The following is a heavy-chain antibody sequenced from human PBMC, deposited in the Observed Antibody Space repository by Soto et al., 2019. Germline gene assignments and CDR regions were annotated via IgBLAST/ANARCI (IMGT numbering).Heavy chain of an antibody. Sequence: ASVKVSCKTSGYTFNTYGINWVRRAPGQGLELMGWISAYDGKTTYAEKFQGRVTLTTDTSTSTAYMELRSLRSDDTAIYYCARDPHEFWTSYWFDPWGQGTPVTVSS. CDR3: ARDPHEFWTSYWFDP. CDR2: ISAYDGKT. D-gene: IGHD3-3*01. CDR1: GYTFNTYG. J-gene: IGHJ5*02. V-gene: IGHV1-18*01.